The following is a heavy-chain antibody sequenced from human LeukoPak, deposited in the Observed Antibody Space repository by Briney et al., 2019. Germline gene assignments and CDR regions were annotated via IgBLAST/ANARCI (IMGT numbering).Heavy chain of an antibody. J-gene: IGHJ4*02. CDR3: ARWSRPGIAAAGTEY. V-gene: IGHV4-61*02. D-gene: IGHD6-13*01. CDR2: IYTSGST. CDR1: GGSISSGSYY. Sequence: SETLSLTCTVSGGSISSGSYYWSWIRQPAGKGLEWIGRIYTSGSTNYNPSLKSRVTISVDTSKNQFSLKLSSVPAADTAVYYCARWSRPGIAAAGTEYWGQGTLVTVSS.